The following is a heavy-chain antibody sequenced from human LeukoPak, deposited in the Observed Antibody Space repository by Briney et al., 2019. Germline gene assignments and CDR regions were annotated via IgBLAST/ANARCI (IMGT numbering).Heavy chain of an antibody. Sequence: SETLSLTCTVSGYSISSGYYWGWIRQPPGKGLEWIGSIYHSGSTYYNPSLKSRVTISVDTSKNQFSLKLSSVTAADTAVYYCARGGYCSSTSCRMDPDEFDYWGQGTLVTVSS. J-gene: IGHJ4*02. CDR2: IYHSGST. D-gene: IGHD2-2*01. CDR1: GYSISSGYY. V-gene: IGHV4-38-2*02. CDR3: ARGGYCSSTSCRMDPDEFDY.